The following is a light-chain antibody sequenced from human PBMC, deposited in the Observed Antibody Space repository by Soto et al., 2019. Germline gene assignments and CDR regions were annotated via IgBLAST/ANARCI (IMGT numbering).Light chain of an antibody. V-gene: IGKV1-39*01. CDR2: AAS. J-gene: IGKJ4*01. Sequence: DIQMTQSPSSLSASVGDRVTITCRASQSISSNLTWYQQKPGKAPKLLIYAASSLQSGVTSRFSGCGSGSDFTLSITTSQPKAFATYDYQHSYSTPFTFGGGTKVEIK. CDR1: QSISSN. CDR3: QHSYSTPFT.